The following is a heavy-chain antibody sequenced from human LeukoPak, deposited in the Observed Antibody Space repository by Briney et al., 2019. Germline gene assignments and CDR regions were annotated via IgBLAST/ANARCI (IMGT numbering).Heavy chain of an antibody. D-gene: IGHD6-13*01. CDR2: INHSGST. V-gene: IGHV4-34*01. J-gene: IGHJ1*01. Sequence: SETLSLTRAVYGGSFSGYYWSWIRQPPGKGLEWIGEINHSGSTNYNPSLKSRVTISVDTSKNQFSLKLSSVTAADTAVYYCASIPYPRIAAAGTEYFQHWGQGTLVTVSS. CDR1: GGSFSGYY. CDR3: ASIPYPRIAAAGTEYFQH.